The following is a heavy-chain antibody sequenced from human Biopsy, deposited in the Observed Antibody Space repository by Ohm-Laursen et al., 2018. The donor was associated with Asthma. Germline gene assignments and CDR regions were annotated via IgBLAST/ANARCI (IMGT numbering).Heavy chain of an antibody. D-gene: IGHD3-3*01. J-gene: IGHJ6*02. CDR3: ARGPEWNGLDV. CDR1: GFTVSSNG. Sequence: LSCAASGFTVSSNGMSWVRQPPGKGLEWIGESTQGGGTTFNPSLKSRVTISIDSSKSQLSLKVRSVTAADTAVYYCARGPEWNGLDVWGQGTTVTVSS. V-gene: IGHV4-34*01. CDR2: STQGGGT.